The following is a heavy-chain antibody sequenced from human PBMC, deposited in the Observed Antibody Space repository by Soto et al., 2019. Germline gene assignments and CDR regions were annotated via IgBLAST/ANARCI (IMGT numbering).Heavy chain of an antibody. V-gene: IGHV3-23*01. CDR3: AKCLIPGAYYYYGMDV. J-gene: IGHJ6*02. D-gene: IGHD2-2*02. CDR1: GVTFSSYA. Sequence: EVQLLESGGGLVQPGGSLRLSCAASGVTFSSYAMSWVRQAPGKGLEWVSAISGSGGSTYYADSVKGRFTISRDNSKNTLYLQMNSLIAEDTAVYYCAKCLIPGAYYYYGMDVWGQGTTVTVSS. CDR2: ISGSGGST.